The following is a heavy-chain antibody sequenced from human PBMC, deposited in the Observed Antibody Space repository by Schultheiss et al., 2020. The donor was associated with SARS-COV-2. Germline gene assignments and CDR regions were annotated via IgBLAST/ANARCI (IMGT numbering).Heavy chain of an antibody. CDR1: GFMFSRNG. D-gene: IGHD3-10*01. CDR2: IRKDGSDK. Sequence: GGSLRLSCAASGFMFSRNGMHWARQAPGKGLEWVAYIRKDGSDKYYAESVKGRFTISRDNSKTTVYLQMNSLRAEDTAVYYCARDPASGRNGLGGMDVWGQGTTVTVSS. CDR3: ARDPASGRNGLGGMDV. V-gene: IGHV3-30*02. J-gene: IGHJ6*02.